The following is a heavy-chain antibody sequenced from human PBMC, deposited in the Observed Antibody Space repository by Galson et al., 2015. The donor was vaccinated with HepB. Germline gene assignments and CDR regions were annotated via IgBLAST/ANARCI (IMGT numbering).Heavy chain of an antibody. J-gene: IGHJ4*02. CDR3: ARWRHDSGDFDY. CDR2: TYYRSKWYN. CDR1: GDSVSSNSAA. V-gene: IGHV6-1*01. D-gene: IGHD4-17*01. Sequence: CAIPGDSVSSNSAAWNWITQSPSRGLEWLGRTYYRSKWYNDYAVSVKSQITINPDTSKNQFSLQLNSVTPEDTAVYYCARWRHDSGDFDYWSQGALVTVSA.